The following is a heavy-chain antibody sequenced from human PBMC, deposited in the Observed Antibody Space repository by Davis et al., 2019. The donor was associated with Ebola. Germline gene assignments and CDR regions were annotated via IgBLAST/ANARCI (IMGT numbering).Heavy chain of an antibody. CDR1: GFTVSSNY. V-gene: IGHV3-53*04. CDR3: ARIWLYGMDV. D-gene: IGHD6-19*01. CDR2: IYSGGST. Sequence: GESLKISCAASGFTVSSNYMSWVRQAPGKGLEWVSVIYSGGSTYYADSVKGRFTISRHNSKNTLYLQMNSLRAEDTAVYYCARIWLYGMDVWGQGTTVTVSS. J-gene: IGHJ6*02.